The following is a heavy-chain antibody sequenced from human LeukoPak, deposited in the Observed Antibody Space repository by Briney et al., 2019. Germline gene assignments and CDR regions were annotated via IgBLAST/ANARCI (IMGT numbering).Heavy chain of an antibody. Sequence: GGSLRLSCAASGFNFNIYTFNWVRQAPGKGLEWLSYISSTSKTTYYADSVKGRFTISRDNVKNLLFLEMSSLRVDDTAVYYCARDGSSGSSPYFGYWGQGTLVTVSS. J-gene: IGHJ4*02. CDR2: ISSTSKTT. V-gene: IGHV3-48*01. D-gene: IGHD1-26*01. CDR3: ARDGSSGSSPYFGY. CDR1: GFNFNIYT.